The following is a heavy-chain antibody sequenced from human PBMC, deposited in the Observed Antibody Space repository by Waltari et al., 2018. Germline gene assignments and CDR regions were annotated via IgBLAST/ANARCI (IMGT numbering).Heavy chain of an antibody. CDR2: INHSGST. J-gene: IGHJ6*03. CDR3: ARGGYCSSTSCYKANYYYYYYMDV. Sequence: QVQLQQWGAGLLKPSETLSLTCAVYGGSFSGYYWSWMRQPPGKGLEWIGEINHSGSTNYNPSLKSRVTISVDTSKNQFSLKLSSVTAADTAVYYCARGGYCSSTSCYKANYYYYYYMDVWGKGTTVTISS. V-gene: IGHV4-34*01. D-gene: IGHD2-2*02. CDR1: GGSFSGYY.